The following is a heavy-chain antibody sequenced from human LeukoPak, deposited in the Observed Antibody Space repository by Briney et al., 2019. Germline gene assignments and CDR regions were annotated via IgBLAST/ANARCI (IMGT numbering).Heavy chain of an antibody. CDR1: GFIFSDYY. J-gene: IGHJ5*02. CDR3: ARVRYCNIGSCRADP. Sequence: GGSLRLSCAASGFIFSDYYMSWIRQAPGKGLEWVSYISNSDSSINYADSVKGRFTISRDNAKNSLFLHMNSLRAEDTAIYYCARVRYCNIGSCRADPWGQGTLVTASS. CDR2: ISNSDSSI. D-gene: IGHD2-15*01. V-gene: IGHV3-11*01.